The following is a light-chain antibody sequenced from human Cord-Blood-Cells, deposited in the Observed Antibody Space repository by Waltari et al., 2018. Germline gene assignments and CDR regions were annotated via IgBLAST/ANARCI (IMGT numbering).Light chain of an antibody. V-gene: IGLV2-14*01. CDR1: SSDVGGYNY. J-gene: IGLJ2*01. CDR2: DVS. Sequence: QSALTQPASVSGSPGQSITISCTGTSSDVGGYNYVSWYQQHPGKAPKLMSYDVSKRPSGVSNRFSGSKSGNTASLTISGLQAEDEADYYCSSYTSSSTGVFGGGTKLTVL. CDR3: SSYTSSSTGV.